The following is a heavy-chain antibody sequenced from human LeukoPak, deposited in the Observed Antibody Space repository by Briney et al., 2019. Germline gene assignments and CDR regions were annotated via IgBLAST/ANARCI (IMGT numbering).Heavy chain of an antibody. J-gene: IGHJ4*02. CDR1: GGTFSSYA. D-gene: IGHD3-22*01. Sequence: ASVKVSCKASGGTFSSYAISWVRQAPGQVLEWMGRIIPILGIANYAQKFQGRVTITADKSTSTAYMELSSLRSEDTAVYYCARVTNYYDSSGYQGPFDYWGQGTLVTVSS. CDR2: IIPILGIA. V-gene: IGHV1-69*04. CDR3: ARVTNYYDSSGYQGPFDY.